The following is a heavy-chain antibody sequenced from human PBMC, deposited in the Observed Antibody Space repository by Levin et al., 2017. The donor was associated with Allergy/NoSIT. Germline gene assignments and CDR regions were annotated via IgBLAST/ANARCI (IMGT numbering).Heavy chain of an antibody. J-gene: IGHJ4*02. CDR2: RKWKFLSP. V-gene: IGHV3-20*03. CDR3: ARDKGIAVAGGFDY. D-gene: IGHD6-19*01. CDR1: GCTFDDDS. Sequence: GCTFDDDSRNWVRQAPGKGREGVEGRKWKFLSPFSSSSFPGRFTISRDNAKNSLYLQMNSLRAEDTALYYCARDKGIAVAGGFDYWGQGTLVTVSS.